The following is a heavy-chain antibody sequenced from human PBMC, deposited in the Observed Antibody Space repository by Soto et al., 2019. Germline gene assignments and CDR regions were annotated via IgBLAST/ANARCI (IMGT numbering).Heavy chain of an antibody. CDR3: ARIPYSSASFDY. CDR1: GVSISSVSISSNY. J-gene: IGHJ4*02. D-gene: IGHD6-19*01. Sequence: SETLSLTCTVSGVSISSVSISSNYWGWIRQPPGKGLECIGSMSYSGNTNYNPSLKSRVTISIDTSKNQFSLKLRSVTAADTAVYYCARIPYSSASFDYWGQGTLVTVSS. CDR2: MSYSGNT. V-gene: IGHV4-61*01.